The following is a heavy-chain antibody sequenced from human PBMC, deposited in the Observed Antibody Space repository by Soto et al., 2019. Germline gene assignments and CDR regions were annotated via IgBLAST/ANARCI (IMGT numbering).Heavy chain of an antibody. D-gene: IGHD6-6*01. CDR2: ISGSVGST. CDR3: AKDRTIAARNYNE. CDR1: GFTFIDHG. V-gene: IGHV3-23*01. Sequence: EVQLLESGGGLVQPGGSLRLSCVGSGFTFIDHGMSWVRQAPGKGLEWGSAISGSVGSTFYADSVKGRFTISRDNSKNTLYLQMNSLRDEDTAVYYCAKDRTIAARNYNEWGQGVLVTVSS. J-gene: IGHJ4*02.